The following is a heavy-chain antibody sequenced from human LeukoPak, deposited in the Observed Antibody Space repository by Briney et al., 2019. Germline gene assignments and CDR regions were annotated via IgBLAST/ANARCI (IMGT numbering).Heavy chain of an antibody. J-gene: IGHJ4*02. CDR2: IIPIFGTA. Sequence: SVKVSCKASGGTFSSYAISWVRQAPGQGLEWMGGIIPIFGTANYAQKFQGRVTITADESTSTAYMELSSLRSEDTAVYYCMVLWQQLVPVIQWGQGTLVIVSS. D-gene: IGHD6-13*01. CDR1: GGTFSSYA. CDR3: MVLWQQLVPVIQ. V-gene: IGHV1-69*13.